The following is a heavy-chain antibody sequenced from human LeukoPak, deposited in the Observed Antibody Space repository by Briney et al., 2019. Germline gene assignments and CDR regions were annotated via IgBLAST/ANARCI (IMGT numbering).Heavy chain of an antibody. CDR1: GLTFSSYG. CDR2: ISGSGGST. J-gene: IGHJ3*02. V-gene: IGHV3-23*01. Sequence: GGSLRLSCAASGLTFSSYGMSWVRQAPGRGLEWVSVISGSGGSTYYADSVKGRFTISRDNSKNTQYLQMNSLRAEDTAVYYCARVRERYSSGWYLPGWKPGAFDIWGQGTMVTVSS. D-gene: IGHD6-19*01. CDR3: ARVRERYSSGWYLPGWKPGAFDI.